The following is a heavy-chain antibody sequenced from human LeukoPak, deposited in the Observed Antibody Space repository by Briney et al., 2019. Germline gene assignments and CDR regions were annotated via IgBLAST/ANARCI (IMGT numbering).Heavy chain of an antibody. CDR1: GGSISSSNW. V-gene: IGHV4-4*02. J-gene: IGHJ4*02. D-gene: IGHD2-2*01. CDR3: ARARNCRSTSCYEIDY. Sequence: SGTLSLTCAVSGGSISSSNWWSWVRQLPGKGLEWIGEIYHSGSTNYNPSLKSRVTISVDKSKNQFSLKLSSVTAADTAVYYCARARNCRSTSCYEIDYWGQGTLVTVSS. CDR2: IYHSGST.